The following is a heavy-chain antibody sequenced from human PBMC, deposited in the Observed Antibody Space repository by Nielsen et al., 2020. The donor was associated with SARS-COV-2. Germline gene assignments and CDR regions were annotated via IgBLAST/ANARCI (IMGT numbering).Heavy chain of an antibody. CDR1: GYSFTSYW. D-gene: IGHD3-22*01. CDR3: ARRYYYDSSDNFPSYAFDI. Sequence: KVSCKGSGYSFTSYWIGWVRQMPGKGLEWMGIIYPGDSETRYSPSLQGQVTMSADKSISTAYLQWSSLKASDTAMYYCARRYYYDSSDNFPSYAFDIWGQGTMVTVSS. CDR2: IYPGDSET. V-gene: IGHV5-51*01. J-gene: IGHJ3*02.